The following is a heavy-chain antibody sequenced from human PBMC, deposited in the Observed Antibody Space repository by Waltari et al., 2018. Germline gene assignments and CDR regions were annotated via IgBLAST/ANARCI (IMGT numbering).Heavy chain of an antibody. CDR3: ARLGGVFAYYFDY. V-gene: IGHV4-59*01. D-gene: IGHD2-8*01. CDR2: IYYSGST. J-gene: IGHJ4*02. CDR1: GGSISSYY. Sequence: QVQLQESGPGLVKPSETLSLTCTVSGGSISSYYWRWIRQPPGKGLEWIGYIYYSGSTNYNPSLKSRVTISVDTSKNQFSLKLSSVTAADTAVYYCARLGGVFAYYFDYWGQGTLVTVSS.